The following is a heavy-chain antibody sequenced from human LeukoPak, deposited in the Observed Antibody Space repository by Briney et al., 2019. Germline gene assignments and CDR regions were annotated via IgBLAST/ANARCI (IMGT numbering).Heavy chain of an antibody. CDR3: AMYSSGWSYFDY. CDR1: GFTFSSYA. CDR2: ISGSGGST. V-gene: IGHV3-23*01. D-gene: IGHD6-19*01. J-gene: IGHJ4*02. Sequence: GGSLRLSCAASGFTFSSYAMSWVRQAPGKGLEWVSAISGSGGSTYYADSVKGRFTISRDNSKNTLYLQMNSLRAEDTAVYYCAMYSSGWSYFDYWGQGTLVTVSS.